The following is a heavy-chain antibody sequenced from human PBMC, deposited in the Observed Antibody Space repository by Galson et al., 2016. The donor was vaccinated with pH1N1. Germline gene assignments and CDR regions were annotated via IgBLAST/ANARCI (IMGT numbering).Heavy chain of an antibody. Sequence: SLRLSCAASGFTFTSYAMHWVRQAPGKGLEWVAVILYDGTNEYYADSVKGRFTISRDKTQSTMYLQMNSLRTEDTAVYYCARDSEYSGHEGFHWAQGNLVIVSS. J-gene: IGHJ4*02. CDR3: ARDSEYSGHEGFH. V-gene: IGHV3-30*04. CDR2: ILYDGTNE. D-gene: IGHD5-12*01. CDR1: GFTFTSYA.